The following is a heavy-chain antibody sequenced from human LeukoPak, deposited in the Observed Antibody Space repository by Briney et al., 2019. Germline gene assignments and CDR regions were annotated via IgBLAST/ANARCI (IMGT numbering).Heavy chain of an antibody. V-gene: IGHV3-7*01. CDR1: GFTLGVYW. CDR2: IKADGSEK. Sequence: GGSLRLSCAASGFTLGVYWMSWVRQAPGKGPEWVANIKADGSEKYYVDSVKGRFTISRDNAKNSLYLQMNSLRAEDTAVYYCARPNRGGDFDYWGQGTLVTVSS. J-gene: IGHJ4*02. CDR3: ARPNRGGDFDY. D-gene: IGHD1-14*01.